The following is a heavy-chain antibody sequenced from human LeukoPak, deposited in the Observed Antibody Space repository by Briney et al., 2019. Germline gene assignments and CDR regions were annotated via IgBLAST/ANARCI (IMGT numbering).Heavy chain of an antibody. CDR3: SRSDGASDFDY. Sequence: SQTLSLTCAISGDSVSSNRASWTWIRQSPSRGLEWLGRTYYRSKWYNDYAVSLKSRISINPDTSKNQFSLQLNSVTPEDTAVYYCSRSDGASDFDYWGQGTLVTVCS. V-gene: IGHV6-1*01. D-gene: IGHD5-24*01. CDR1: GDSVSSNRAS. CDR2: TYYRSKWYN. J-gene: IGHJ4*02.